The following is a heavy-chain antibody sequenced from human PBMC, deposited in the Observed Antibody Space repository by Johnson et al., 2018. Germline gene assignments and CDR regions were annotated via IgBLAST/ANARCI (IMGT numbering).Heavy chain of an antibody. CDR2: IRSKAYGGTT. V-gene: IGHV3-49*04. CDR3: AKDGALDMMAKNYYYYYMDV. J-gene: IGHJ6*03. CDR1: GFTFSTYA. Sequence: VQLVESGGGVVQXGRSLRLSCAASGFTFSTYAMHWVRQAPGKGLEWVGFIRSKAYGGTTEYAASVKGRFTIPREDSKSIAYLQMNSLRAEDTAVYYCAKDGALDMMAKNYYYYYMDVWGKGTTVTVSS. D-gene: IGHD3/OR15-3a*01.